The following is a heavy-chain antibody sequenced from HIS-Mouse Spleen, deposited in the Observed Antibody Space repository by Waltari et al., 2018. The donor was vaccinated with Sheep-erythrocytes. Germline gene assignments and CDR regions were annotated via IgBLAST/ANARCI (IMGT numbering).Heavy chain of an antibody. J-gene: IGHJ3*02. D-gene: IGHD1-26*01. Sequence: KGLEWVSAIGTAGDTYYPGSVKGRFTISRENAKNSLYLQMNSLRAGDTAVYYCARANSGSYDDAFDIWGQGTMVTVSS. V-gene: IGHV3-13*01. CDR3: ARANSGSYDDAFDI. CDR2: IGTAGDT.